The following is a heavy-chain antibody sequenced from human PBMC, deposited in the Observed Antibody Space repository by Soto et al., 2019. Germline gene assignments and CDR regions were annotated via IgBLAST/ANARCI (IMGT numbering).Heavy chain of an antibody. V-gene: IGHV4-30-4*01. CDR3: ARRLVGAEGDWYFDL. D-gene: IGHD1-26*01. CDR2: IYYSGST. CDR1: GGSISSGDYY. Sequence: QVQLQESGPGLVKPSQTLSLTCTVSGGSISSGDYYWSWIRQPPGKGLEWIGYIYYSGSTYYNPSLKSRVTISVDTSKNQFSLKLSSVTAADTAVYYCARRLVGAEGDWYFDLWGRGTLDTVSS. J-gene: IGHJ2*01.